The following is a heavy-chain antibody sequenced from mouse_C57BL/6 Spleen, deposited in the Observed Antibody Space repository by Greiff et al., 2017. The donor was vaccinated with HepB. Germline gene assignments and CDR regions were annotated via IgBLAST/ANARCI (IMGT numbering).Heavy chain of an antibody. Sequence: QVQLKQPGAELVKPGASVKLSCKASGYTFTSYWMQWVKQRPGQGLEWIGEIDPSDSYTNYNQKFKGKATLTVDTSSSTAYMQLSSLTSEDSAVYYCARNTGSSFFDYWGQGTTLTVSS. CDR3: ARNTGSSFFDY. V-gene: IGHV1-50*01. CDR1: GYTFTSYW. D-gene: IGHD1-3*01. CDR2: IDPSDSYT. J-gene: IGHJ2*01.